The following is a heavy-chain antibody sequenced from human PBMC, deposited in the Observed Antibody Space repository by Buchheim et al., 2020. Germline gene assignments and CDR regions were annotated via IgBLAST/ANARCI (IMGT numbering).Heavy chain of an antibody. CDR2: INHSGST. Sequence: QVQLQQWGAGLLKPSETLSLTCAVYGGPFSGYYWSWIRQPPGKGLEWIGEINHSGSTNYNPSLKSRVTISLDPSNNHFSLKLSSVTAADTAVYYCARGIPPVTTDYWGQGTL. J-gene: IGHJ4*02. D-gene: IGHD4-11*01. CDR1: GGPFSGYY. CDR3: ARGIPPVTTDY. V-gene: IGHV4-34*01.